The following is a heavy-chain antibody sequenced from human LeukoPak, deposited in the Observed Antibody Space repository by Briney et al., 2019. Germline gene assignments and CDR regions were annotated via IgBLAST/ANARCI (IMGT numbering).Heavy chain of an antibody. D-gene: IGHD2-2*01. J-gene: IGHJ6*02. CDR2: ISYDGSNK. CDR3: ARDGVDQLLFYYGMDV. V-gene: IGHV3-30-3*01. CDR1: GFTFSSYA. Sequence: GRSLRLSCAASGFTFSSYAMHWVRQAPGKGLEWVAVISYDGSNKYYADSVKGRFTISRDNSKNTLYLQMNSLRAEDTAVYYCARDGVDQLLFYYGMDVWGQGTTVTVSS.